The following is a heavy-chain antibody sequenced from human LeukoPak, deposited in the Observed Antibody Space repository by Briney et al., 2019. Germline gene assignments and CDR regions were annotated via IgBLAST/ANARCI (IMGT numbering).Heavy chain of an antibody. D-gene: IGHD3-3*01. V-gene: IGHV1-2*02. CDR1: GYTFTGYY. CDR3: RVVIMGYYGMDV. CDR2: INPNSGGT. J-gene: IGHJ6*02. Sequence: ASVKVSCKASGYTFTGYYMHWVRQAPRQGLEWMGWINPNSGGTNYAQKFQGRVTMTRDTSISTAYMELSRLRSDDTAVYYCRVVIMGYYGMDVWGQGTTVTVSS.